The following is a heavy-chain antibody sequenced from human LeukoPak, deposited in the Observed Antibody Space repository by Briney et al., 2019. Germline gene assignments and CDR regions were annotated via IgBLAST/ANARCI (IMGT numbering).Heavy chain of an antibody. CDR2: MNPNSGNT. CDR1: GYTFTSYD. Sequence: ASVKVSCKASGYTFTSYDINWVRQATGQGLEWMGWMNPNSGNTGYAQKFQGRVTITRNTSISTAYMELSSLRSEDTAVYYCARGESGRYENYYYYMDVWGKGTTVTVSS. J-gene: IGHJ6*03. D-gene: IGHD5-12*01. V-gene: IGHV1-8*03. CDR3: ARGESGRYENYYYYMDV.